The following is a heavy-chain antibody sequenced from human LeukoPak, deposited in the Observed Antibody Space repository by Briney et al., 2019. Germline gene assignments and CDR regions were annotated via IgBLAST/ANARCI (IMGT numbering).Heavy chain of an antibody. V-gene: IGHV3-74*01. CDR3: AREYSSGWTSDY. D-gene: IGHD6-19*01. CDR1: GFTFSSYW. J-gene: IGHJ4*02. CDR2: INRDGNYT. Sequence: PGGSLRLSCAASGFTFSSYWMNWVRQAPGKGLVWVSRINRDGNYTTYADSVKDRFTISRDHAKNTLSLQMNSLRAEATAVYYCAREYSSGWTSDYWGQGTLVTVSS.